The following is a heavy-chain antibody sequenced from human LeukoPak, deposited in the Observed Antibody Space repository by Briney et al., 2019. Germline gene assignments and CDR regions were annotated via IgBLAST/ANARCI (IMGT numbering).Heavy chain of an antibody. CDR3: ARVSEVVTVDY. J-gene: IGHJ4*02. D-gene: IGHD4-23*01. V-gene: IGHV1-46*01. Sequence: ASVKVSCKASGYTFTSYYMHWVRQAPGQGLEWMGVINPSGGSTSYAQKFQGRVTMTRDTSTSTVYMELSSLRSEDKAVYYCARVSEVVTVDYWGQGTLVTVSS. CDR1: GYTFTSYY. CDR2: INPSGGST.